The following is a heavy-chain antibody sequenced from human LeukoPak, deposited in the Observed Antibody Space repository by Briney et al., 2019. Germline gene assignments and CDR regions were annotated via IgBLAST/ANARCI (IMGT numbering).Heavy chain of an antibody. V-gene: IGHV1-8*01. D-gene: IGHD3-10*01. CDR1: GYTFTSFD. CDR2: MDPNSGNT. CDR3: ARGVMVRGVYYYCYMDV. J-gene: IGHJ6*03. Sequence: ASVKVSCKASGYTFTSFDINWVRQATGQGLEWMGWMDPNSGNTGYAQKFQGRITMTRNTSISTAYMELSSLRSEDTAVYYCARGVMVRGVYYYCYMDVWGKGTTVPVSS.